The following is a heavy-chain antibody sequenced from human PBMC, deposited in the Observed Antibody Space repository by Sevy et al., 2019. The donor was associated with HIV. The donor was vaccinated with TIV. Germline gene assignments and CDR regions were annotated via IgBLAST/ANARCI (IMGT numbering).Heavy chain of an antibody. CDR2: SSSTGSTI. Sequence: GGSLRLSCAASGFTFSAYYMTWIRQAPGKGLEWVSYSSSTGSTIYYADSVKGRFTISRDNAKNSLYLQMNSLRAEDTAVYYCARGDLARSGYYSGYWGQGTLVTVSS. D-gene: IGHD3-22*01. J-gene: IGHJ4*02. CDR1: GFTFSAYY. V-gene: IGHV3-11*01. CDR3: ARGDLARSGYYSGY.